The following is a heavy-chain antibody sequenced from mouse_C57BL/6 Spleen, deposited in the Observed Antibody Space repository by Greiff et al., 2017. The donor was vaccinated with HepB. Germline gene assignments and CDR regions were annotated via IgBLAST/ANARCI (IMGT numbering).Heavy chain of an antibody. CDR3: AREGTVVADWYFDV. V-gene: IGHV3-6*01. J-gene: IGHJ1*03. D-gene: IGHD1-1*01. Sequence: EVQLQQSGPGLVKPSQSLSLTCSVSGYSITSGYYWNWIRQFPGNKLEWMGYISYDGSNNYNPSLKKRISVTRDTSKNQFFLKLNSVTTEDTATYYCAREGTVVADWYFDVWGTGTTITVSS. CDR2: ISYDGSN. CDR1: GYSITSGYY.